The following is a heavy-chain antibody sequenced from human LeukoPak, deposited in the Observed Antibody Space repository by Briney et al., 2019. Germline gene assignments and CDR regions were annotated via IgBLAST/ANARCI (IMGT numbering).Heavy chain of an antibody. CDR3: AKEGGGTRIQLWSTRIY. J-gene: IGHJ4*02. D-gene: IGHD5-18*01. CDR1: GFNYSSYT. V-gene: IGHV3-23*01. Sequence: PGGSLRLSCAASGFNYSSYTMNWVRQAPGKGLEWVSAISGSGGSTYYADSVKGRFTISRDNSKNTLYLQMNSLRAEDTAVYYCAKEGGGTRIQLWSTRIYWGQGTLVTVSS. CDR2: ISGSGGST.